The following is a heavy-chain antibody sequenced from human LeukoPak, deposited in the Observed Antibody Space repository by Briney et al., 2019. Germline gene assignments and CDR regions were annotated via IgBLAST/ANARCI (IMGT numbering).Heavy chain of an antibody. CDR3: AKDSDRYSSSWYVY. D-gene: IGHD6-13*01. Sequence: GGSLRLSCAASGFTFTNHWMHWVRQAPGKGLVWVSRIRPDGRETNHADSVKGRFTISRDNSKNTLYLQMNSLRAEDTAVYYCAKDSDRYSSSWYVYWGQGTLVTVSS. CDR2: IRPDGRET. V-gene: IGHV3-74*01. J-gene: IGHJ4*02. CDR1: GFTFTNHW.